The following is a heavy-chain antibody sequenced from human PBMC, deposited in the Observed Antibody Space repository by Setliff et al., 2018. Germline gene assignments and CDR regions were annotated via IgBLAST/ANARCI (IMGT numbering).Heavy chain of an antibody. CDR1: GYSFPSYW. Sequence: PGESLKISCQASGYSFPSYWVGWVRQVPGKGLEWMGIIYPGDSHTRYSPSFQGQVTISADKSILTAFLQWTYLKASDSAMYYCARLGRNNSAPPGDYWGQGTLVTVSS. J-gene: IGHJ4*02. CDR3: ARLGRNNSAPPGDY. D-gene: IGHD6-25*01. CDR2: IYPGDSHT. V-gene: IGHV5-51*01.